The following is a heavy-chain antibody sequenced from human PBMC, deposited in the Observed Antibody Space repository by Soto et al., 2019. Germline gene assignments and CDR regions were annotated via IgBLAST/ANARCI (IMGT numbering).Heavy chain of an antibody. CDR3: ASCPERDWFEP. Sequence: TSETLSLTCTVSGGSISSYYWSWIRQPPGKGLEWIGYIYYSGSTNYNPSLKSRVTISVDTSKNQFSLKLSSVTAADTAVYYCASCPERDWFEPWGQGTLVTVSS. CDR2: IYYSGST. V-gene: IGHV4-59*01. D-gene: IGHD1-26*01. J-gene: IGHJ5*02. CDR1: GGSISSYY.